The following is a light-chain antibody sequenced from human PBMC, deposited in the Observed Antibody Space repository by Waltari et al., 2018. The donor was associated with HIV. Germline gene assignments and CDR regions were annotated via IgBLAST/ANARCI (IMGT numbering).Light chain of an antibody. CDR3: HQANTFPYT. J-gene: IGKJ2*01. CDR1: QDVGTW. V-gene: IGKV1-12*01. CDR2: AAS. Sequence: DIQMTQSPSSVSASVGARVTLTCRATQDVGTWLAWYQQRPGKAPYLLIYAASHLKSGVPSRFSGSGSGTDFTLTISSLQPEDFATYYCHQANTFPYTFGQGTKLEMK.